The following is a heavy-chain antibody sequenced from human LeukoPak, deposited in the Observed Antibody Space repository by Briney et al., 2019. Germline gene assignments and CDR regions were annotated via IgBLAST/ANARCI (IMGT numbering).Heavy chain of an antibody. Sequence: GGSLRLSCAASGLTFSSYAMSWVRQAPGKGLEWVSAISGSGGSTYYADSVKGRFTISRDNSKNTLYLQMNSLRAEDTAVYYCAKDQLIFGVVPDYWGQGTLVTVSS. J-gene: IGHJ4*02. V-gene: IGHV3-23*01. CDR3: AKDQLIFGVVPDY. D-gene: IGHD3-3*01. CDR1: GLTFSSYA. CDR2: ISGSGGST.